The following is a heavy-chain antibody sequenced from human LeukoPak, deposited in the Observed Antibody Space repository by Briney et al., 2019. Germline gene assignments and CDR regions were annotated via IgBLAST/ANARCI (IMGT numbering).Heavy chain of an antibody. CDR1: GGSISSSSYY. V-gene: IGHV4-39*07. D-gene: IGHD6-13*01. J-gene: IGHJ5*02. Sequence: SETLSLTCTVSGGSISSSSYYWGWIRQPPGKGLEWIGSIYYSGSTYYNPSLKSRVTISVDTSKNQFSLKLSSVTAADTAVYYCARDFKSQLVRSWFDPWGQGTLVTVSS. CDR3: ARDFKSQLVRSWFDP. CDR2: IYYSGST.